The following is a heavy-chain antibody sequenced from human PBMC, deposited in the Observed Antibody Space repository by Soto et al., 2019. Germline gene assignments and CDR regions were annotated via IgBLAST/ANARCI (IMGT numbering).Heavy chain of an antibody. D-gene: IGHD6-19*01. J-gene: IGHJ6*03. CDR1: GYTFTSYD. V-gene: IGHV1-8*01. CDR3: ARGEEQWLAKGGYYYMDV. CDR2: MNPNSGNT. Sequence: ASVKVSCKASGYTFTSYDINWVRQATGQGLEWMGWMNPNSGNTGYAQKFQGRVTMTRNTSISTAYMELSSLRSEDTAVYYCARGEEQWLAKGGYYYMDVWGKGTTVTVSS.